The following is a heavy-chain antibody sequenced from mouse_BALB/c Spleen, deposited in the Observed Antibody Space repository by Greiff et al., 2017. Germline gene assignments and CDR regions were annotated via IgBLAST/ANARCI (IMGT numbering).Heavy chain of an antibody. CDR1: GFTFSSFG. Sequence: EVQGVESGGGLVQPGGSRKLSCAASGFTFSSFGMHWVRQAPEKGLEWVAYISSGSSTIYYADTVKGRFTISRDNPKNTLFLQMTSLRSEDTAMYYCARSGDGYYSWFAYWGQGTLVTVSA. CDR3: ARSGDGYYSWFAY. D-gene: IGHD2-3*01. V-gene: IGHV5-17*02. J-gene: IGHJ3*01. CDR2: ISSGSSTI.